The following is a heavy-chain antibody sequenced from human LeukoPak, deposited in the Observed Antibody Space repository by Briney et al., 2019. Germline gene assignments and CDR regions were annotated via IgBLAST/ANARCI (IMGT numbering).Heavy chain of an antibody. CDR1: GGSFSGYY. CDR3: LLYSSGWYRDH. Sequence: PSETLSLTCAVYGGSFSGYYWSWIRQPPGKGLEWIGEINHSGSTNYNPSLKSRVTISVDTSKNQFSLKLSSVTAADTAVYYCLLYSSGWYRDHWGQGTLVTVSS. CDR2: INHSGST. V-gene: IGHV4-34*01. J-gene: IGHJ4*02. D-gene: IGHD6-19*01.